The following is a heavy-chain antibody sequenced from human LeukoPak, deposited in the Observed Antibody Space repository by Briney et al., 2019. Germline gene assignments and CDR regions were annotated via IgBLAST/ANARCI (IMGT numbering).Heavy chain of an antibody. Sequence: VSVLYYGVSTFYKDSVKGRFTTSGDNFKNTVYLQMNSLRAEDTAVYYCARGRQNYGDYPYWGQGTLVTVSS. V-gene: IGHV3-53*01. D-gene: IGHD4-17*01. CDR2: LYYGVST. CDR3: ARGRQNYGDYPY. J-gene: IGHJ4*02.